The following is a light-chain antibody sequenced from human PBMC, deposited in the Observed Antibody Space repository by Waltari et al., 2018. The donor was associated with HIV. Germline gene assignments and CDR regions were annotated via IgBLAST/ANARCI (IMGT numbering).Light chain of an antibody. Sequence: DIQMTQSPSSLSASVGDRVTITCQASQGISNYLNWYQQKPGTAPKLLVYYASLLYTGVPSRFSGAGSGTYFTLTISRLQPEDVATYYCQKYNDPSLTFGGGTKVQI. V-gene: IGKV1-33*01. J-gene: IGKJ4*01. CDR1: QGISNY. CDR3: QKYNDPSLT. CDR2: YAS.